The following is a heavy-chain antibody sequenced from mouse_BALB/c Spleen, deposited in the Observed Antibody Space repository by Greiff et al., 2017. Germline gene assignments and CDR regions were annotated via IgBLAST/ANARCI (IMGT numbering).Heavy chain of an antibody. V-gene: IGHV7-3*02. J-gene: IGHJ3*01. CDR3: ARGRGDCYYVLAY. CDR2: IRNKANGYTT. D-gene: IGHD2-3*01. Sequence: EVMLVESGGGLVQPGGSLRLSCATSVFTFTAYYISWVRQPPGKALEWLGFIRNKANGYTTEYSASVKGRFPISRDNSQSILYLQMNNLRTADSATYYCARGRGDCYYVLAYWGQGTLVTVSA. CDR1: VFTFTAYY.